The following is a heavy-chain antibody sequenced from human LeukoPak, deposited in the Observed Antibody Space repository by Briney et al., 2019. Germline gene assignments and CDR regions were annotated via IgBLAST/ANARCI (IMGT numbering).Heavy chain of an antibody. CDR3: ARDFWGFGGFDP. CDR1: GFTFSSYS. Sequence: GGSLRLSCAASGFTFSSYSMNWVRQAPGKGLEWVSSISSSSSYIYYADSVKGRFTISRDNAKNSLYLQMNSLRAEDTAVYYCARDFWGFGGFDPWGQGTLVTASS. D-gene: IGHD3-10*01. J-gene: IGHJ5*02. CDR2: ISSSSSYI. V-gene: IGHV3-21*04.